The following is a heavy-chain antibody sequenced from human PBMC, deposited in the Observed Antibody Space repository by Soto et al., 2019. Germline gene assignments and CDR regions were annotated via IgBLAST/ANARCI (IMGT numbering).Heavy chain of an antibody. CDR3: TTGSPLYYDILTGYPSADY. Sequence: EVQLVESGGGLVKPGGSLRLSRAASGFTFSNAWMNWVRQAPGKGLEWVGRIKSKTDGGTTDYAAPVKGRFTISRDDSKNTLYLQMNSLKTEDTAVYYCTTGSPLYYDILTGYPSADYWGQGTLVTVSS. V-gene: IGHV3-15*07. D-gene: IGHD3-9*01. J-gene: IGHJ4*02. CDR1: GFTFSNAW. CDR2: IKSKTDGGTT.